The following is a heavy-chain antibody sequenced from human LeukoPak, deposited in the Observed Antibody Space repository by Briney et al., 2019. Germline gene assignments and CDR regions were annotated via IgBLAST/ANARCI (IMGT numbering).Heavy chain of an antibody. D-gene: IGHD5-18*01. Sequence: ASVTVSCTASGYTFTVYYMHWVRQAPGQGREWMGWINPNSGGTNYAQKFQGRVTITRDTAISTAYMELGRLRSDDTAVYYCARGTTLQLWLNYFDYWGQGTLVTVSS. CDR2: INPNSGGT. V-gene: IGHV1-2*02. J-gene: IGHJ4*02. CDR1: GYTFTVYY. CDR3: ARGTTLQLWLNYFDY.